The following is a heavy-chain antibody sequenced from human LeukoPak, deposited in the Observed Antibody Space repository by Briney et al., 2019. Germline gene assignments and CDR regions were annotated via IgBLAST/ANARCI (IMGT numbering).Heavy chain of an antibody. J-gene: IGHJ4*02. D-gene: IGHD5-24*01. CDR1: GFTFSNYA. CDR2: ISGSGGTT. CDR3: AKDFSERWLQFLFDY. V-gene: IGHV3-23*01. Sequence: GGSLRLSCAASGFTFSNYAMSWVRQAPGKGLEWVSAISGSGGTTYYADSVKGRFTISRDNSKNTLYLQMNSLRAEDTAVYYCAKDFSERWLQFLFDYWGQGTLVTVSS.